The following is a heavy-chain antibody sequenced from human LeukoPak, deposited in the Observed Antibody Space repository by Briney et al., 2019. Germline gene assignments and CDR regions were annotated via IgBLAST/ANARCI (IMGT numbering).Heavy chain of an antibody. Sequence: SETLSLTCTVSGGSISSGSYYWLWIRQPAGKGLEWIGRIYTSGSTNYNPSLKSRVTISVDTSKNQFSLKLSSVTAADTAVYYCAGLDYYDSSSTYWGQGTLVTVSS. D-gene: IGHD3-22*01. CDR2: IYTSGST. CDR1: GGSISSGSYY. CDR3: AGLDYYDSSSTY. V-gene: IGHV4-61*02. J-gene: IGHJ4*02.